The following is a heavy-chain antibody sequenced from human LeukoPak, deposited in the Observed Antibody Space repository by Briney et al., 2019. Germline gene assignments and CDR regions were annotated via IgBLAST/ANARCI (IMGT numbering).Heavy chain of an antibody. V-gene: IGHV1-8*01. CDR2: MNPNSGNT. J-gene: IGHJ6*02. CDR3: AKRDAGYSNYYYYGMDV. Sequence: ASVKVSCTASGYTFTSYDINWVRQATGQGLEWMGWMNPNSGNTGYAQKFQGRVTMTRNTSISTAYMELSSLRSEDTAVYYCAKRDAGYSNYYYYGMDVWGQGTTVTVSS. D-gene: IGHD4-11*01. CDR1: GYTFTSYD.